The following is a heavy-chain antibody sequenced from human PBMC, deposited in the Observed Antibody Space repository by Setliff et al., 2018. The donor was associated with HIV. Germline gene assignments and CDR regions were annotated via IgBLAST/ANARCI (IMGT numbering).Heavy chain of an antibody. CDR1: GYSISSGYY. CDR2: IYQTGTT. CDR3: ARGLFTGSVVVTAIPWDY. V-gene: IGHV4-38-2*02. J-gene: IGHJ4*02. Sequence: PSETLSLTCTVSGYSISSGYYWGWIRQPPGKGLEWIGSIYQTGTTNYNPSLKSRVTISLDMSKNQFSLKLTSVTAADTAVYYCARGLFTGSVVVTAIPWDYWGQGTLVTVSS. D-gene: IGHD2-21*02.